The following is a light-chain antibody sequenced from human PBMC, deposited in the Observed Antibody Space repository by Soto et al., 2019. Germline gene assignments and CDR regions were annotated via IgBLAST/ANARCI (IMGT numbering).Light chain of an antibody. V-gene: IGKV3-20*01. CDR1: HGVSSKY. CDR2: GTS. Sequence: EIVLTQSPGTLSLSPGERATLSCRASHGVSSKYLAWYQQKPAQAPRLLIFGTSSRATGIPDRFSGSGSGTDFTLTISRLEPEDSAVYYCQQYGNSPLTFGGGTKVEIK. CDR3: QQYGNSPLT. J-gene: IGKJ4*01.